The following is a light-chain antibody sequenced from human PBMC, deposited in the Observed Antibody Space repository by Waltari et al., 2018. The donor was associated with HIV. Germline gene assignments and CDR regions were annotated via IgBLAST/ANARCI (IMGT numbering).Light chain of an antibody. J-gene: IGLJ2*01. Sequence: QSVLTQPPSVSGAPGQRVTLSCTGSNSTIRTHDVHWYQQFPGTAPQLLIYNTNSRPSGVPDRFSGSKSGTSASLAITGLQSEDEADYFCQSSDSTLSGSVFGGGTKLTVL. V-gene: IGLV1-40*01. CDR1: NSTIRTHD. CDR3: QSSDSTLSGSV. CDR2: NTN.